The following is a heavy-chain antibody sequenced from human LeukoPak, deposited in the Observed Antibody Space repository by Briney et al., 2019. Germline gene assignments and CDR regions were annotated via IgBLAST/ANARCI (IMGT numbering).Heavy chain of an antibody. Sequence: ASVKVSCKASGYTFTSYGISWVRQAPGQGLEWMGWISAYNGNTNYAQKLQGRVTMTTDTSTSTAYMELRSLRSEDTAVYYCATRLITIFGVVAYYYYGMDVWGQGTTVTVSS. J-gene: IGHJ6*02. V-gene: IGHV1-18*01. D-gene: IGHD3-3*01. CDR3: ATRLITIFGVVAYYYYGMDV. CDR1: GYTFTSYG. CDR2: ISAYNGNT.